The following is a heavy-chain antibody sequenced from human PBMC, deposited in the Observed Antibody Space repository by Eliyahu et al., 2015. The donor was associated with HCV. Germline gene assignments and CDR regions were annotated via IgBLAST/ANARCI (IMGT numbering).Heavy chain of an antibody. V-gene: IGHV4-59*01. CDR2: IHYSGST. Sequence: QVQLQESGPGXVKPSXTLSLTCXVSGXSISXXXWSWIRQPPGKGLEXIGYIHYSGSTNYNPSLKSRVTISLDTSKNQFSLNLTSVTAADTAVYYCASGGGGIAVAGTGGWFDPWGQGTLVTVSS. J-gene: IGHJ5*02. CDR3: ASGGGGIAVAGTGGWFDP. CDR1: GXSISXXX. D-gene: IGHD6-19*01.